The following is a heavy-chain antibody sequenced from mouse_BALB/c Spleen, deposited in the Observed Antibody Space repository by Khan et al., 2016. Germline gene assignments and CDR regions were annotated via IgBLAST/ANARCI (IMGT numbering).Heavy chain of an antibody. J-gene: IGHJ2*01. CDR2: MWSDGST. CDR3: ARGGGYFDY. CDR1: GFSLTGYG. Sequence: QVQLKESGPGLVAPSQSLSITCTVSGFSLTGYGVNWVRQPPGKGLEWLGLMWSDGSTDYNSALTSRLSISRANSKSQVFLNMNSLQTDDPARYYCARGGGYFDYWGQGTTLTVSS. V-gene: IGHV2-6-7*01.